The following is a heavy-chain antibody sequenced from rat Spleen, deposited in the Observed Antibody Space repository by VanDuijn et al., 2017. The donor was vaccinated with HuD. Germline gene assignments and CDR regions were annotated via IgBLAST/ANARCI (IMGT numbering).Heavy chain of an antibody. CDR3: TTPRNYGGYWNFDF. CDR1: GFTFSTAW. Sequence: EVQLVETGGGLVQPGKSLKLTCVTSGFTFSTAWMHWVRQSPDKRLEWIARVKDRSNNYATDYVESVKGRFAISRDDSKTSVYLQMNSLKEEDNATYYCTTPRNYGGYWNFDFWGPGTMVTVSS. D-gene: IGHD1-11*01. J-gene: IGHJ1*01. V-gene: IGHV6-13*01. CDR2: VKDRSNNYAT.